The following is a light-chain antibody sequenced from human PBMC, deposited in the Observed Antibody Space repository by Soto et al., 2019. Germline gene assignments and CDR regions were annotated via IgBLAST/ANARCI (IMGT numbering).Light chain of an antibody. J-gene: IGKJ1*01. CDR1: ESVLYSSNNKNY. CDR2: WAS. Sequence: DILMVQSPHSMALCLVDRATVKCKSIESVLYSSNNKNYFAWYQQKPGQPPKLLIYWASTRESGVPDRFSGSGSGTDFTLTISSLQAEDVAVYYCQKYYSTPRTFGKGNTVDI. V-gene: IGKV4-1*01. CDR3: QKYYSTPRT.